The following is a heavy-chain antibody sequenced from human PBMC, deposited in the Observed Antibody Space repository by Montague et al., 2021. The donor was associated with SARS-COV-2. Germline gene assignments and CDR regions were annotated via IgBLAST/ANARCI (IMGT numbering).Heavy chain of an antibody. CDR1: GFTFSSYD. CDR3: ARGDRTGWQTDY. CDR2: ISTAGDT. D-gene: IGHD6-19*01. V-gene: IGHV3-13*04. Sequence: SLRLSCAASGFTFSSYDMHWVRQATGKGLECVSIISTAGDTSYPASLKGRFTISRDDAKNSLYLQMNSLRAGDTAVYYCARGDRTGWQTDYWGQGTMVTVSS. J-gene: IGHJ4*02.